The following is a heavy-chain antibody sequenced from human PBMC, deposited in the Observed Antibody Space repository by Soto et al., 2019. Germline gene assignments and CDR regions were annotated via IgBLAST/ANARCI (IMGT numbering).Heavy chain of an antibody. CDR2: IYWNDDK. Sequence: SGPTLVKPTQTLTLTCTFSGFSLSTSGVGVGWIRQPPGKALEWLALIYWNDDKRYSPSLKSRLTITKATSKNQVVFKKPNMDPVDTATYSCAQRTHYGAGSYYNRYYYGMDVWGQGTTVTVSS. V-gene: IGHV2-5*01. CDR1: GFSLSTSGVG. J-gene: IGHJ6*02. D-gene: IGHD3-10*01. CDR3: AQRTHYGAGSYYNRYYYGMDV.